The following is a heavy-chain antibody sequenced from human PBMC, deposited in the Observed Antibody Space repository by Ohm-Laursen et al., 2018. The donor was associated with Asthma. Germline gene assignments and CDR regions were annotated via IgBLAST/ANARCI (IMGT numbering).Heavy chain of an antibody. D-gene: IGHD3-9*01. J-gene: IGHJ4*02. CDR3: ARLDWVQSMFDS. CDR1: GASVGDSTWS. V-gene: IGHV4-59*02. CDR2: MSYRGGI. Sequence: SDTLSLTCAVSGASVGDSTWSWSWVRQPPGKELQFIAYMSYRGGINYNSSLQSRVTLSIDTSKNQVSLRLISVTAADSALYFCARLDWVQSMFDSWGQGNLVTVSS.